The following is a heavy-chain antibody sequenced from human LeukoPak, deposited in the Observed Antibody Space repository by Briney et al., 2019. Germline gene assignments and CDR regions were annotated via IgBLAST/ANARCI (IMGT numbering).Heavy chain of an antibody. D-gene: IGHD1-1*01. Sequence: SETLSLTCTVSGGSISSSSYYWGWIRQPPGKGLGWIGSIYYSGSTYYNPSLKSRVTISVDTSKNQFSLKLSSVTAADTAVYYCARRPEGYYNWFDSWGQGTLVTVSS. J-gene: IGHJ5*01. CDR3: ARRPEGYYNWFDS. V-gene: IGHV4-39*01. CDR2: IYYSGST. CDR1: GGSISSSSYY.